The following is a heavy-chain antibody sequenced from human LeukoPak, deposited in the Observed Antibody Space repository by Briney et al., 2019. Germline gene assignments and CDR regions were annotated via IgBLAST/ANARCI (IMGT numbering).Heavy chain of an antibody. Sequence: PGGSLRLSCAASGFTVSSNYMSWVRQAPGKGLEWVSVIYSGGSTYYPGSVKGRFTISRENAKNSLYLQMNSLRAGDTAVYYCARGDMVSFDYWGQGTLVTVSS. V-gene: IGHV3-53*01. J-gene: IGHJ4*02. CDR1: GFTVSSNY. CDR3: ARGDMVSFDY. D-gene: IGHD5/OR15-5a*01. CDR2: IYSGGST.